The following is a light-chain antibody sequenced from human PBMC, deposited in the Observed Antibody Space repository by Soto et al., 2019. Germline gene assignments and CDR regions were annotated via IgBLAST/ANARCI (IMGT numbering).Light chain of an antibody. J-gene: IGKJ1*01. Sequence: AIQLTQSPSSLSASVGGRVTVTCRASQDISNYLAWYQQSPGRAPKLLIYLASTLESGVPSRFSGSGSGTDFTLTISCMQAEDFATYYCQQYYSYPRTFGQGTKVDIK. CDR2: LAS. CDR1: QDISNY. CDR3: QQYYSYPRT. V-gene: IGKV1-13*02.